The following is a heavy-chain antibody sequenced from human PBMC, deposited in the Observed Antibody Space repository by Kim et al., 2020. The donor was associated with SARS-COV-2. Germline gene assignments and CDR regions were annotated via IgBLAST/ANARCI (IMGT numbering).Heavy chain of an antibody. J-gene: IGHJ4*02. V-gene: IGHV3-23*01. CDR3: AKDRPYYDILTGYLS. CDR2: ISGSGGST. D-gene: IGHD3-9*01. Sequence: GGSLRLSCAASGFTFSSYAMSWVRQAPGKGLEWVSAISGSGGSTYYADSVKGRFTISRDNSKNTLYLQMNSLRAEDTAIYYCAKDRPYYDILTGYLSWGQGTLVTVSA. CDR1: GFTFSSYA.